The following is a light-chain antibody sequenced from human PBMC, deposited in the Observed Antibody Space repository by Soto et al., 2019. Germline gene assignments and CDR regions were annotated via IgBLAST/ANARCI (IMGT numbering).Light chain of an antibody. J-gene: IGKJ1*01. CDR1: QSISSW. CDR3: QNYNVYSFTWT. CDR2: DAS. V-gene: IGKV1-5*01. Sequence: DIQMTQSPSTLSASVGDRVTITCRASQSISSWLAWYQQKPGKAPKLLIYDASSLESGVPSRFSGGGSGTEFTLPISSLQPVDFETYSCQNYNVYSFTWTCAQGPRVDTK.